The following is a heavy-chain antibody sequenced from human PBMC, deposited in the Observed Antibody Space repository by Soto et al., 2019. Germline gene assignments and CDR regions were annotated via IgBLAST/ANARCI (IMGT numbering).Heavy chain of an antibody. D-gene: IGHD2-2*02. CDR1: GYSCTSYW. Sequence: PXECLKISFKGYGYSCTSYWINWVRQIPGKDLEWMGRIDPSDSYTNYSPSFQGHVTISADKSISTAYLQWSSPKASDTAMYYCARLEYQLLYAWFDPWGQGTLVTVSS. CDR2: IDPSDSYT. J-gene: IGHJ5*02. CDR3: ARLEYQLLYAWFDP. V-gene: IGHV5-10-1*01.